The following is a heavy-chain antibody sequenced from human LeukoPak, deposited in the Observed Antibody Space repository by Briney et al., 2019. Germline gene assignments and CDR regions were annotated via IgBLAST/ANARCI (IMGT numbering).Heavy chain of an antibody. CDR3: ASWVPDRGFDY. J-gene: IGHJ4*02. Sequence: GGSLRLSCAASGFTFTNYAMSWVRQAPGKGLEWVSAISATGGSTYYADSVKGRFTTSRDNSKKTLYLQMNSLRADDTAVYYCASWVPDRGFDYWGQGTLVTVSS. V-gene: IGHV3-23*01. D-gene: IGHD3-10*01. CDR2: ISATGGST. CDR1: GFTFTNYA.